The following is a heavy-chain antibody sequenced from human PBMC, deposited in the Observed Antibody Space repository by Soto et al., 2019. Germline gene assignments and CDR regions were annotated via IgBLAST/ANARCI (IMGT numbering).Heavy chain of an antibody. CDR3: ARYSAVAGTKYYYYGMDV. CDR2: IYTGGSP. Sequence: PSETLSLTCTVSGGSISSYYWTWIRQPTGKGLEWIGRIYTGGSPNYNPSLKSRVTMSVDTSKNQFSLKLSSVTAADTAVYYCARYSAVAGTKYYYYGMDVWGQGTTVTVSS. J-gene: IGHJ6*02. V-gene: IGHV4-4*07. D-gene: IGHD6-19*01. CDR1: GGSISSYY.